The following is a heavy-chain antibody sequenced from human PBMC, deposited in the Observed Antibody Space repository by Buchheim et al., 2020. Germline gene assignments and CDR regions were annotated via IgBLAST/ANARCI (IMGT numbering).Heavy chain of an antibody. D-gene: IGHD6-13*01. Sequence: QVQLQESGPGLVKPSETLSLTCTVSGGSISSYYWSWIRQPPGKGLEWIGDIYYSGSTNYNPSLKSRVTISADKSKNHFSLKLSSVTAADTAVYYCARDRGAAAGSRWFDPWGQGTL. CDR3: ARDRGAAAGSRWFDP. CDR1: GGSISSYY. V-gene: IGHV4-59*01. CDR2: IYYSGST. J-gene: IGHJ5*02.